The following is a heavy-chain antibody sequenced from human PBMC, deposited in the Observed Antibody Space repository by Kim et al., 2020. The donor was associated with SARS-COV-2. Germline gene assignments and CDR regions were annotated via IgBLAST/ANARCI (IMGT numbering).Heavy chain of an antibody. J-gene: IGHJ3*02. D-gene: IGHD3-3*01. CDR2: IYYSGST. V-gene: IGHV4-59*01. CDR1: GGSISSYY. Sequence: SETLSLTCTVSGGSISSYYWSWIRQPPGKGLEWIGYIYYSGSTNYNPSLKSRVTISVDTSKNQFSLKLSSVTAADTAVYYCARETSDFWSGYYGGPAFDIWGQGTMGTVSS. CDR3: ARETSDFWSGYYGGPAFDI.